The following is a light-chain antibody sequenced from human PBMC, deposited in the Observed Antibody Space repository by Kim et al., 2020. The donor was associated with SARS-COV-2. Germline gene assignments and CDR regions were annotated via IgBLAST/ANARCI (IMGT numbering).Light chain of an antibody. CDR1: NIGSKN. V-gene: IGLV3-9*01. CDR3: QVWDSSTAWV. J-gene: IGLJ3*02. Sequence: VALGQTTRITCGGNNIGSKNVHWYQQKQGQAPVLVIYRDSNRPSGIPERFSGSNSGNTATLTISRAQAGDEADYYCQVWDSSTAWVFGGGTQLTV. CDR2: RDS.